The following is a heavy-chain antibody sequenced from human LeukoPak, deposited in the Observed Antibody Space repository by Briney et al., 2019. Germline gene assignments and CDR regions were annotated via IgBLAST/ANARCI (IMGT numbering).Heavy chain of an antibody. CDR3: ATDRPPNWGSAIKFSDAFDI. J-gene: IGHJ3*02. Sequence: GASVKVSCKASGYTFTDYYMHWVQQAPGKGLEWMGRVDPEDGETIYAEKFQGRVTITADTSTDTAYMELSSLRSEDTAVYYCATDRPPNWGSAIKFSDAFDIWGQGTMVTVSS. CDR1: GYTFTDYY. D-gene: IGHD7-27*01. CDR2: VDPEDGET. V-gene: IGHV1-69-2*01.